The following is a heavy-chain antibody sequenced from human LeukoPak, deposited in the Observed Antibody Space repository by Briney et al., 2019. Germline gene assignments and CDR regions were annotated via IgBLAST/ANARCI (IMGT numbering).Heavy chain of an antibody. D-gene: IGHD1-1*01. Sequence: HPGGSLRLSCAASGFTVSSNYMSWVRQAPGKGLEWVAFIWSDGSNKYYADSVKGRFTISRDNSEDTLYLQMNSLRVEDTAVYYCARDPAGSGFAFDSWGQGALVTVSS. J-gene: IGHJ4*02. CDR1: GFTVSSNY. V-gene: IGHV3-33*08. CDR3: ARDPAGSGFAFDS. CDR2: IWSDGSNK.